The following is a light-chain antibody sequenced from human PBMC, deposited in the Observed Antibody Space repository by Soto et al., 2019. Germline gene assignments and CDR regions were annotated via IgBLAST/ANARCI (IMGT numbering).Light chain of an antibody. CDR2: AAS. J-gene: IGKJ2*01. V-gene: IGKV1-39*01. CDR1: QSVSSY. Sequence: GDRVTITCRTSQSVSSYLNWYQQKPGKAPNLLVFAASSLQSGVPSRFSGSGSGTDFTLTVNSLQPEDVATYYCQQSYTYPHTFGQGTKLEI. CDR3: QQSYTYPHT.